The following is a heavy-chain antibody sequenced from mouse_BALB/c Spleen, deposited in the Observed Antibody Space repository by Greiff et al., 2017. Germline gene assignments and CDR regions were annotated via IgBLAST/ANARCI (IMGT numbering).Heavy chain of an antibody. J-gene: IGHJ3*01. CDR1: GYTFTDYN. V-gene: IGHV1-18*01. CDR2: INPNNGGT. CDR3: ARIYYDYDEGFAY. D-gene: IGHD2-4*01. Sequence: VQLQQSGPELVKPGASVKIPCKASGYTFTDYNMDWVKQSHGKSLEWIGDINPNNGGTIYNQKFKGKATLTVDKSSSTAYMELRSLTSEDTAVYYCARIYYDYDEGFAYWGQGTLVTVSA.